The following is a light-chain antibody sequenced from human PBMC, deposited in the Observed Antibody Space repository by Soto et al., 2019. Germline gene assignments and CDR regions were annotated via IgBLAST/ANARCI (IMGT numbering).Light chain of an antibody. J-gene: IGKJ1*01. CDR1: QTVNANF. Sequence: EILSTQSPGTLSLSPGERATLYCRSSQTVNANFLAWYQQKPGQAPRLLIYGVSNRAPGIPDRFSGSGSGTDITLTISRLEPEDFAVYYCHQSGDSPTFGQGTKVDIK. CDR3: HQSGDSPT. CDR2: GVS. V-gene: IGKV3-20*01.